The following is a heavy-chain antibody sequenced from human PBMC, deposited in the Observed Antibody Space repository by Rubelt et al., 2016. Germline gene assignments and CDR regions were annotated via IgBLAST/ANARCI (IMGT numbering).Heavy chain of an antibody. CDR3: ARVGVDRDHKKAGWFDP. CDR2: IYYSGRT. CDR1: GGSISSYY. J-gene: IGHJ5*02. V-gene: IGHV4-59*01. Sequence: QLQLQESGPGLVKPSETLSLTCTVSGGSISSYYWSWIRQPPGKGLEWIGYIYYSGRTNYNPSLKSRVTISVDTSKNQFSLKLSSVTAADTAVYYCARVGVDRDHKKAGWFDPWGQGTLVTVSS. D-gene: IGHD3-3*01.